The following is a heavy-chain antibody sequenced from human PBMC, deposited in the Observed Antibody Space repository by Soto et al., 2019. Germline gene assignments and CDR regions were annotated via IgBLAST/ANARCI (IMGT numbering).Heavy chain of an antibody. Sequence: ASVKVSCKVSGYTLTVLSMHWVRQAPGKGLEWMGGFDPEDGETIYAQKFQGRVTMTEDTSTDTAYMELSSLRSEDTAVYYCATSRAVFSTCDYWGQGTLVTVSS. J-gene: IGHJ4*02. D-gene: IGHD1-1*01. CDR2: FDPEDGET. CDR1: GYTLTVLS. V-gene: IGHV1-24*01. CDR3: ATSRAVFSTCDY.